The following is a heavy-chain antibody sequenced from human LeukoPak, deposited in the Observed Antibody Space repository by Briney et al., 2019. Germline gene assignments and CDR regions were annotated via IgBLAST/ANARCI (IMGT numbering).Heavy chain of an antibody. V-gene: IGHV4-39*01. CDR1: GGSFNDYY. CDR3: ARRKVAAPVDS. CDR2: IYYSGST. J-gene: IGHJ4*02. Sequence: SETLSLTCAVYGGSFNDYYWGWIRQPPGQGLEWIGSIYYSGSTYYNPSLKSPVTISVDTSKNQFSLKLSSVTAADTAVYYCARRKVAAPVDSWGQGTLVTVSS. D-gene: IGHD2-15*01.